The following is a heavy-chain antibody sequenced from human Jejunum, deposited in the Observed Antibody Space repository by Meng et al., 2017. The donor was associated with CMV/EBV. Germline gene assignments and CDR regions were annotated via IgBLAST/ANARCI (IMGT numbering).Heavy chain of an antibody. Sequence: SGFTFGTYWMNWVRQVPGRGLEWVANIKQDRTERYYVESVTGRFTISRNNAKNSLFLDMDGLRAEDTAVYYCARQKCGGDCDMDVWGQGTLVTVSS. CDR1: GFTFGTYW. J-gene: IGHJ6*02. V-gene: IGHV3-7*01. D-gene: IGHD2-21*01. CDR3: ARQKCGGDCDMDV. CDR2: IKQDRTER.